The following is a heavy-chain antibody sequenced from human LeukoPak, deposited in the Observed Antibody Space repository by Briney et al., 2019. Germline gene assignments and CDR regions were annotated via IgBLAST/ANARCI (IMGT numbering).Heavy chain of an antibody. Sequence: GGSLRLSCAASGFTVSSNYMSWVRQAPGKGLEWVSVIYSGGSTYYADSVKGRLTISRDNSKNTLYLQMNSLRAEDTAVYYCAREAYDSSGYYSDYWGQGTLVTVSS. CDR3: AREAYDSSGYYSDY. D-gene: IGHD3-22*01. V-gene: IGHV3-53*01. J-gene: IGHJ4*02. CDR1: GFTVSSNY. CDR2: IYSGGST.